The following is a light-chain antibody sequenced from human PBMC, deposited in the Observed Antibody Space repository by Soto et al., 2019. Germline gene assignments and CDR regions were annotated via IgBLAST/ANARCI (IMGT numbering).Light chain of an antibody. V-gene: IGLV1-51*02. Sequence: QSVLTQPPSVSAAPGQKVTISCSGSSSNIGNNYVSWYQQLPGTAPKLLIYENNKRPSGIPDRFSGSKSGTSATLGITGLQTGDEADYYCGTWDSRLSANYVFGTGTKVTVL. J-gene: IGLJ1*01. CDR2: ENN. CDR1: SSNIGNNY. CDR3: GTWDSRLSANYV.